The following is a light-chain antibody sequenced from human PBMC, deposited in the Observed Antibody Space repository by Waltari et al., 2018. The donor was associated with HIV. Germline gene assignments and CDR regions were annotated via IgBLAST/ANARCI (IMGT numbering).Light chain of an antibody. V-gene: IGLV3-21*01. CDR1: NLGNRD. CDR2: DDD. Sequence: SYVLTQPPSISVAPGKTAKLTCPGNNLGNRDVHWYQQKPGQAPILVIFDDDDRPSGIPERFSGSNSDNTATLTINRVEVGDEGDYYCQVWDSGSDHVFGSGTTVTVL. J-gene: IGLJ1*01. CDR3: QVWDSGSDHV.